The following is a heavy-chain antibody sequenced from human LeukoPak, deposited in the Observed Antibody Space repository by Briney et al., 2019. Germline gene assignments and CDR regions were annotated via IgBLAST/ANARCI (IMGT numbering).Heavy chain of an antibody. Sequence: SETLSLTCTVSGGSISSYYWSWIRQPPGKGLEWIGYIYYSGSTNYNPSLKSRVTISVDTSKNQFSLKLSSVTAADTAVYYCARGRQWLPPGLLPWFDHWGQGTLVTVSS. CDR1: GGSISSYY. V-gene: IGHV4-59*01. D-gene: IGHD6-19*01. CDR3: ARGRQWLPPGLLPWFDH. J-gene: IGHJ5*02. CDR2: IYYSGST.